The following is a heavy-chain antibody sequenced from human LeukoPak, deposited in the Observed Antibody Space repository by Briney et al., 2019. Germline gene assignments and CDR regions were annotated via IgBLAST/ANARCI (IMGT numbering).Heavy chain of an antibody. D-gene: IGHD2-2*01. CDR2: INSDGSST. CDR3: ARDGYCSSTSCYYFDY. V-gene: IGHV3-74*01. J-gene: IGHJ4*02. Sequence: GGSLRLSCAASGFIFSNYWVHWVRQAPGKGLVWVSRINSDGSSTSYADSVKGRFTISRDNAKNTLYLQMNSLRAEDTAVYYCARDGYCSSTSCYYFDYWGQGTPVTVSS. CDR1: GFIFSNYW.